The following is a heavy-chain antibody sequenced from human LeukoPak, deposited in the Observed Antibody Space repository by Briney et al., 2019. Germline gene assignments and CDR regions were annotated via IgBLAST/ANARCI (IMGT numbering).Heavy chain of an antibody. CDR3: AKFDYYGSGSYLR. CDR1: GGSISSYY. Sequence: SETLSLTCTVSGGSISSYYWSWIRQPPGKGLEWIGYIYYSGSTNHNPSLKSRVTISVDTSKNQFSLKLSSVTAADTAVYYCAKFDYYGSGSYLRWGQGTLVTVSS. J-gene: IGHJ4*02. D-gene: IGHD3-10*01. CDR2: IYYSGST. V-gene: IGHV4-59*01.